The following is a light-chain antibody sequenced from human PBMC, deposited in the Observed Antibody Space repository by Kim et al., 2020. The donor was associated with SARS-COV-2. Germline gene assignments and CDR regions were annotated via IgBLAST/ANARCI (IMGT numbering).Light chain of an antibody. V-gene: IGKV3-15*01. CDR3: QQCNNWPLT. CDR2: DAS. J-gene: IGKJ4*01. Sequence: VSPGERATLSCRASQSVSSNLAWYQQKPGQAPRLLIYDASTRATGIPARFSGSGSGTDFTLTISSLQSEDFAVYYCQQCNNWPLTFGGGTKVDIK. CDR1: QSVSSN.